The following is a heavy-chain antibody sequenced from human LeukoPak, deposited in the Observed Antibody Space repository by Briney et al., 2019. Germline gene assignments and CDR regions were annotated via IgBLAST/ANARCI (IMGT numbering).Heavy chain of an antibody. V-gene: IGHV4-34*01. CDR1: GGSFSGYY. J-gene: IGHJ4*02. CDR3: AREVVVVVAATHRNFDY. D-gene: IGHD2-15*01. CDR2: INHSGST. Sequence: PSETLSLTYAVYGGSFSGYYWSCITQPPGKGREWIGEINHSGSTNYNPSLKSRVTISVDTSKNQFPLKLSSVTAADTAVYYCAREVVVVVAATHRNFDYWGQGTLVTVSS.